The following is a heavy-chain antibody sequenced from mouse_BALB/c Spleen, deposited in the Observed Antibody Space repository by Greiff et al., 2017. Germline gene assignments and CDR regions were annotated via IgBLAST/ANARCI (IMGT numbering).Heavy chain of an antibody. V-gene: IGHV1-67*01. CDR1: GYTFTDYA. CDR2: ISTYYGNT. CDR3: ARGGVRDYYAMDY. J-gene: IGHJ4*01. D-gene: IGHD2-1*01. Sequence: QVQLQQSGPELVRPGVSVKISCKGSGYTFTDYAMHWVKQSHAKSLEWIGVISTYYGNTNYNQKFKGKATMTVDKSSSTAYMELARLTSEDSAIYYCARGGVRDYYAMDYWGQGTSVTDSS.